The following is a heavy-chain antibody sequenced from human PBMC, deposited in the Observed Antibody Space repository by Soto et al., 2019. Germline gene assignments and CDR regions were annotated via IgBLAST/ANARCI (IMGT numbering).Heavy chain of an antibody. CDR3: ARETRIHSWYSSGWFYPF. J-gene: IGHJ4*02. D-gene: IGHD6-19*01. V-gene: IGHV4-38-2*02. CDR1: GYSISSGYY. CDR2: IYHSGST. Sequence: PSETLSLTCAVSGYSISSGYYWGWIRQPPGKGLEWIGSIYHSGSTYYNPSLKSRVTISVDTSKNQFSLKLSSVTAADTAVYYCARETRIHSWYSSGWFYPFWGQGTLVTVSS.